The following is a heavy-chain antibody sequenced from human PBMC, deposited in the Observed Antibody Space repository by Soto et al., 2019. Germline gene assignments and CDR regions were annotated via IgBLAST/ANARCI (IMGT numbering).Heavy chain of an antibody. V-gene: IGHV4-30-4*01. Sequence: QVQLQGSGPRLVKPSQTLSLTCTVSGDSISDVNYYWSWLRQAPDKGLEWIGHIYDGGSTHSNPSLKSRVTESIDTPKNRFSLQLSPMRAAATAVYSGTGGPSGDKVDYWGQGTLVTVSS. CDR1: GDSISDVNYY. CDR3: TGGPSGDKVDY. J-gene: IGHJ4*02. CDR2: IYDGGST. D-gene: IGHD7-27*01.